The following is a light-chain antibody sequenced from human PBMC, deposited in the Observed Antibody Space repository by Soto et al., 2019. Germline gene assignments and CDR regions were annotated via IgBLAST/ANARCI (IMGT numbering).Light chain of an antibody. CDR1: SSDVGGYNY. CDR2: DVS. J-gene: IGLJ1*01. Sequence: QSALTQPASVSGSPGQSITISCTGTSSDVGGYNYVSWYQHHPGKAPKLIIYDVSNRPSGVSIRFSGSKSDNTDSLTISGLQPEDEADYHCSSYTTSNTRQIVFGTGTKLTVL. V-gene: IGLV2-14*03. CDR3: SSYTTSNTRQIV.